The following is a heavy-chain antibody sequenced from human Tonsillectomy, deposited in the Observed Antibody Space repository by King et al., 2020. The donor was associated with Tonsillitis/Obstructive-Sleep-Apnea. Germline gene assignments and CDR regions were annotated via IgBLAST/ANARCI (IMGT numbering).Heavy chain of an antibody. CDR2: IDYSGST. CDR1: GGSIISYY. V-gene: IGHV4-59*01. CDR3: AREEYGMDV. J-gene: IGHJ6*02. Sequence: QLQESGPGLVKPSETLSLTCTVSGGSIISYYWSWIRPPPGKGLEWLGYIDYSGSTKYSPSLKTRVTISVDTSKNQFSLKVNSVTAADTAVYYCAREEYGMDVWGQGTTVTVSS.